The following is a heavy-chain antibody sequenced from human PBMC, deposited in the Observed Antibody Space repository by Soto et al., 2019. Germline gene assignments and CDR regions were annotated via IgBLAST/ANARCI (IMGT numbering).Heavy chain of an antibody. V-gene: IGHV4-39*01. Sequence: QLQLQESGPGLVKPSETLSLTCTVSGGSISSSSYYWGWIRQPPGKGLEWIGSIYYSGSTYYNPSLKSRVTISVDTSNNQFSLKLSSVTAADTAVYSCATPTYGPDTYYFDYWGQGTLVTVSS. D-gene: IGHD4-17*01. CDR1: GGSISSSSYY. CDR3: ATPTYGPDTYYFDY. J-gene: IGHJ4*02. CDR2: IYYSGST.